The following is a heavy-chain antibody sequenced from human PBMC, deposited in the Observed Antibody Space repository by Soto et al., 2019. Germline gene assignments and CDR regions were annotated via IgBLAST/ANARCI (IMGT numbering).Heavy chain of an antibody. V-gene: IGHV3-23*01. D-gene: IGHD7-27*01. Sequence: EVQLLESGGGLVQPGGSLRLSCAASGFTFSSYTMSWVRQGPGKGLEWVSGISSSGGSTVYADSVKGRFTISRDNFKNTLYLQMNTLRADDTALYYCAKGWGDYWGQGTPVTVSS. J-gene: IGHJ4*02. CDR3: AKGWGDY. CDR2: ISSSGGST. CDR1: GFTFSSYT.